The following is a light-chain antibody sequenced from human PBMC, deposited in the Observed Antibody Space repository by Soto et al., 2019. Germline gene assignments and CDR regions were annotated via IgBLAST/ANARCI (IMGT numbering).Light chain of an antibody. Sequence: DIVMTQSPLSLPVTPGETASISCRSSQSLLHSNGYNYLDWYLQKPGQSPQLLIYLGSNRASGVPDRFSGSGSGTDFTLKISRVEAEDVGVYYCMQVLQLTWTFGQGTKVEIK. V-gene: IGKV2-28*01. J-gene: IGKJ1*01. CDR2: LGS. CDR3: MQVLQLTWT. CDR1: QSLLHSNGYNY.